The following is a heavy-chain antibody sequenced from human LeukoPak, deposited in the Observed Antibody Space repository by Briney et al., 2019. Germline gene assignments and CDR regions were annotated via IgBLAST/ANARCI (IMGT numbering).Heavy chain of an antibody. CDR2: INHSGST. CDR1: GGSFSGYY. CDR3: ARGGPDILTGYYGWFDP. Sequence: SETLSLTCAVYGGSFSGYYWSWIRQPPGKGLEWIGEINHSGSTNYNPSLKSRVTISVDTSKNQFSLKLSSVTAADTAVYYCARGGPDILTGYYGWFDPWGQGTLVTVSS. V-gene: IGHV4-34*01. J-gene: IGHJ5*02. D-gene: IGHD3-9*01.